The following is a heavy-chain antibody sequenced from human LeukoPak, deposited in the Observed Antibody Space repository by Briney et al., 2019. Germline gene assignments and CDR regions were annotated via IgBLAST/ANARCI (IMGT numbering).Heavy chain of an antibody. CDR3: AKDTYYYYYMDV. V-gene: IGHV3-74*01. CDR2: ITTDGSGT. CDR1: GFTFGRYW. Sequence: GGSLRLSCADSGFTFGRYWMHWVRQAPGKGLVWVSHITTDGSGTSYADSVKGRFTISRDNAKNTLYLRMNSLRAEDTAVYYCAKDTYYYYYMDVWGKGTTVTVSS. J-gene: IGHJ6*03.